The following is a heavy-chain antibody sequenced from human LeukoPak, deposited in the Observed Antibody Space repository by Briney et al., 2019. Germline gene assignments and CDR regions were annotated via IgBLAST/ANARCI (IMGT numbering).Heavy chain of an antibody. CDR2: IYYRGGT. J-gene: IGHJ4*02. D-gene: IGHD3-16*01. CDR3: ARRFGSRPFYFDF. CDR1: GGSISSSDYY. V-gene: IGHV4-39*01. Sequence: SETLSLTCTVSGGSISSSDYYWAWIRQPPGKGLEWIGIIYYRGGTSYNPSLKSRVTISVDTSKSQFSLNLSSVTAADTAVYYCARRFGSRPFYFDFWGQGTLVTVSP.